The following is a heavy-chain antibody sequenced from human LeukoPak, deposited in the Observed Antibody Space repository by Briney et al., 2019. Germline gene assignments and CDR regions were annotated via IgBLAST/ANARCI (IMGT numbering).Heavy chain of an antibody. CDR2: INPSGGST. D-gene: IGHD2-15*01. CDR1: GYTFTSYY. J-gene: IGHJ4*02. V-gene: IGHV1-46*01. CDR3: ARDLYCSGGSCYLSPDY. Sequence: ASVKVSCTASGYTFTSYYMHWVRQAPGQGLEWMGIINPSGGSTSYAQKFQGRVTMTRDASTSTVYMELSSLRSEDTAVYYCARDLYCSGGSCYLSPDYWGQGTLVTVSS.